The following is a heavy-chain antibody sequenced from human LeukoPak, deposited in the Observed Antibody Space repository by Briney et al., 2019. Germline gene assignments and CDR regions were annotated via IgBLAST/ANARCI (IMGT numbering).Heavy chain of an antibody. CDR1: GFTFSDYY. V-gene: IGHV3-11*04. Sequence: GGSLRLSCAASGFTFSDYYMSWIRQAPGKGLEWVSYISSSGSTIYYADSVKGRFTISRDNAKNSLYLQMNSLRAEDTAVYHCARALIPWSVGGGTIELGIDAFDIWGQGTMVTVSS. D-gene: IGHD7-27*01. CDR2: ISSSGSTI. J-gene: IGHJ3*02. CDR3: ARALIPWSVGGGTIELGIDAFDI.